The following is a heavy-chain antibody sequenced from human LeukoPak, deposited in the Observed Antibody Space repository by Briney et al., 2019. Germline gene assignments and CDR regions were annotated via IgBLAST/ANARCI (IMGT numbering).Heavy chain of an antibody. Sequence: GASVKASCKASGYTFTGYYMHWVRQAPGQGLEWMGWINPNSGGTNYAQKFQGRVTMTRDTSISTAYMELSSLRSEDTAVYYCARVAATEAFDYWGQGTLVTVSS. V-gene: IGHV1-2*02. J-gene: IGHJ4*02. CDR2: INPNSGGT. CDR1: GYTFTGYY. CDR3: ARVAATEAFDY. D-gene: IGHD6-25*01.